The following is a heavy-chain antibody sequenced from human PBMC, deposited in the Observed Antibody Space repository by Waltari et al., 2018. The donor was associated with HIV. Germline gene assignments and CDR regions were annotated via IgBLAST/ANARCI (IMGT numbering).Heavy chain of an antibody. D-gene: IGHD6-6*01. Sequence: VELVESGGGVVQSGTSLTLSCAVSGFTFSNFAIHWVRQSPGKGLEWLVVFWSDGVEISYADSVKGRFTISKDSSQKTLYLHLTSLRAEDTALYYCARGYSSSRWIPLYHWGRGTLVTVSS. CDR1: GFTFSNFA. CDR3: ARGYSSSRWIPLYH. V-gene: IGHV3-33*01. CDR2: FWSDGVEI. J-gene: IGHJ4*02.